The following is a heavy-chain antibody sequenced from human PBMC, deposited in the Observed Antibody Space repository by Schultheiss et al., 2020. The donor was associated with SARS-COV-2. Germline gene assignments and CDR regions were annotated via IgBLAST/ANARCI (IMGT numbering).Heavy chain of an antibody. V-gene: IGHV1-2*06. J-gene: IGHJ6*02. D-gene: IGHD2-15*01. CDR3: ARGSVYGMDV. Sequence: ASVKVSCKASGYTFTSYAMHWVRQAPGQGLEWMGRINPNSGGTNYAQKFQGRVTMTRDTSISTAYMELSRLRSDDTAVYYCARGSVYGMDVWGQGTTVTVSS. CDR2: INPNSGGT. CDR1: GYTFTSYA.